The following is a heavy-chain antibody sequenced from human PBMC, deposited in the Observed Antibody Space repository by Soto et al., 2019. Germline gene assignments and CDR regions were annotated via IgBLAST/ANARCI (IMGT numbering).Heavy chain of an antibody. Sequence: SETLSLTCTVSGGSISSSSYYWGWIRQPPGKGLEWIGSIYYSGSTYYNPSLKSRVTISVDTSKNQFSLKLSSVTAADTAVYYCAREVVREYYFDYRGQGTLVTVSS. CDR1: GGSISSSSYY. CDR3: AREVVREYYFDY. CDR2: IYYSGST. J-gene: IGHJ4*02. D-gene: IGHD3-22*01. V-gene: IGHV4-39*07.